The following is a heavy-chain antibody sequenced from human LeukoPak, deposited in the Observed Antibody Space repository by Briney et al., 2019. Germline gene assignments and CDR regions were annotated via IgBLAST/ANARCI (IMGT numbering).Heavy chain of an antibody. CDR3: ARDAAPRFRGVITDIDY. D-gene: IGHD3-10*01. CDR1: GFTFSSYS. V-gene: IGHV3-21*01. CDR2: ISSSSSYI. Sequence: GGSLRLSCAASGFTFSSYSMNWVRQAPGKGLEWVSSISSSSSYIYYADSVKGRFTISRDNAKNSLYLQMNSLRAEDTAVYYCARDAAPRFRGVITDIDYWGQGTLVTVSS. J-gene: IGHJ4*02.